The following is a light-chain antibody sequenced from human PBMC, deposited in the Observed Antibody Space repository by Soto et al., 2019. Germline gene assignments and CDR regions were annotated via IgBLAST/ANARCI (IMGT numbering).Light chain of an antibody. CDR3: SSYTSSLTLV. V-gene: IGLV2-14*01. Sequence: QSALTQPASVSGSPGQSITISCTGTSSDVGDYNYVSWYQQHPGKAPKLMIYEVSNRPSGVSNRFSGSKSGNTASLTISGLHAEDEADYYCSSYTSSLTLVFGGVTKLTVL. J-gene: IGLJ3*02. CDR2: EVS. CDR1: SSDVGDYNY.